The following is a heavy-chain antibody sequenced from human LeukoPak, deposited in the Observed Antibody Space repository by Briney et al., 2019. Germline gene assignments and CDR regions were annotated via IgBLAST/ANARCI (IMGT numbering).Heavy chain of an antibody. CDR1: GYTFTSYG. CDR3: ARDQSITIFGVEGDH. V-gene: IGHV1-18*01. J-gene: IGHJ4*02. CDR2: ISAYNGNT. D-gene: IGHD3-3*01. Sequence: ASVKVSCKASGYTFTSYGISWVRQAPGQGLEWMGWISAYNGNTNYAQKLQGRVTMTTDTSTSTAYMELRSLRSDDTAVYYCARDQSITIFGVEGDHWGQGTLVTVSS.